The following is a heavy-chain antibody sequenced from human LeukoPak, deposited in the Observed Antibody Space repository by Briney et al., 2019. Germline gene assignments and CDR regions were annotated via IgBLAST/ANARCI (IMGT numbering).Heavy chain of an antibody. V-gene: IGHV3-48*02. CDR2: ISSSSSTI. J-gene: IGHJ4*02. CDR3: ARVLPPYSSGCTDY. Sequence: PGGSLRLSCAASGFSFSSYSMNWVRQAPGKGLEWVSYISSSSSTIYYADSVKGRFTISRDNAKNSLYLQMNSLRDEDTAVYYCARVLPPYSSGCTDYWGQGTLVTVSS. CDR1: GFSFSSYS. D-gene: IGHD6-19*01.